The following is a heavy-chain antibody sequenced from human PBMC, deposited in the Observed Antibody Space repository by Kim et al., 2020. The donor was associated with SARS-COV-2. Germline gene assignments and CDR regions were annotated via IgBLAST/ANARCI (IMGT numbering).Heavy chain of an antibody. J-gene: IGHJ4*02. D-gene: IGHD2-15*01. CDR1: GFTFSSYA. CDR3: AKSGYCSGGSCYSPPTSLNLNYFDY. V-gene: IGHV3-23*01. Sequence: GGSLRLSCAASGFTFSSYAMSWVRQAPGKGLEWVSAISGSGGSTYYADSVKGRFTISRDNSKNTLYLQMNSLRAEDTAVYYCAKSGYCSGGSCYSPPTSLNLNYFDYWGQGTLVTVSS. CDR2: ISGSGGST.